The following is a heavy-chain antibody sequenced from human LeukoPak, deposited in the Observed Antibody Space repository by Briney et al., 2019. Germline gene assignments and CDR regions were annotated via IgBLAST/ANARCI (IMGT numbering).Heavy chain of an antibody. CDR3: AGSKGSTQRVDY. J-gene: IGHJ4*02. V-gene: IGHV4-38-2*02. CDR1: GYSISSGYY. CDR2: IYHSGST. D-gene: IGHD2-15*01. Sequence: PSETLSLTCTVSGYSISSGYYWGWIRQPPGKGLEWIGSIYHSGSTYYNPSLKSRVTISVDTSKNQFSLKLSSVTAADTAVYYCAGSKGSTQRVDYWGQGTLVTVSS.